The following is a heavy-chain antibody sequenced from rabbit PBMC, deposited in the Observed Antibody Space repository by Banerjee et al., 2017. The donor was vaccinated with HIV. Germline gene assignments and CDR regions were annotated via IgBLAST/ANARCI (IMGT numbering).Heavy chain of an antibody. CDR1: GFSFSSSYY. D-gene: IGHD6-1*01. J-gene: IGHJ4*01. CDR2: IGAGDGST. V-gene: IGHV1S45*01. Sequence: QEQLEESGGGLVKPGASLTLTCKASGFSFSSSYYMCWVRQAPGKGLEWIACIGAGDGSTYYASWAKGRFTISKTSSTTVTLQMTSLTAADTATYFCARYSDTSYGLRGQGTLVTVS. CDR3: ARYSDTSYGL.